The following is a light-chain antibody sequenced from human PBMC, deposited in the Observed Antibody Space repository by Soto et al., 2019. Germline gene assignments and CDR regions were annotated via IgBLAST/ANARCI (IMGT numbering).Light chain of an antibody. CDR2: DTS. CDR1: QSVTNK. J-gene: IGKJ3*01. Sequence: EIVMAQSPATLSVSPGERATLSCRASQSVTNKLAWYQHKPGQAPRVLIYDTSTRAAGIPARFSGSGSGTDFTLTISSLQSEDFAVYYCQQLDSYPRTFGPGTKVDIK. CDR3: QQLDSYPRT. V-gene: IGKV3-15*01.